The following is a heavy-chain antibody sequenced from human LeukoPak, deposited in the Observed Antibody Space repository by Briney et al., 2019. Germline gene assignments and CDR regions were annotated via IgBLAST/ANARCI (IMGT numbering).Heavy chain of an antibody. CDR3: SGWDGSYEY. Sequence: PGGSLKLSCAASGFTFSDATIYWVRQVSGKGLEWLGHIRTKANTYATAVAASVKGRFTIARLGSRNTAYLQMNSLKSEDTAVYYCSGWDGSYEYWGQGTLVTVSS. D-gene: IGHD3-10*01. CDR2: IRTKANTYAT. V-gene: IGHV3-73*01. J-gene: IGHJ4*02. CDR1: GFTFSDAT.